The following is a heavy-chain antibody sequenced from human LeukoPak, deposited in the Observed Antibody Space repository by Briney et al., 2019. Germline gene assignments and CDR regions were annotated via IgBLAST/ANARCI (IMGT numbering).Heavy chain of an antibody. CDR3: ARASVVTAGGFDY. V-gene: IGHV3-23*01. D-gene: IGHD4-23*01. CDR1: GFTFSSYA. CDR2: ISGSGGST. J-gene: IGHJ4*02. Sequence: GGSLRLSCAASGFTFSSYAMSWVRQAPGKGLEWVSAISGSGGSTYYADSGKGRFTISRDNSKNTVYLQMNSLRAEDTAVYYCARASVVTAGGFDYWGQGTLVTVSS.